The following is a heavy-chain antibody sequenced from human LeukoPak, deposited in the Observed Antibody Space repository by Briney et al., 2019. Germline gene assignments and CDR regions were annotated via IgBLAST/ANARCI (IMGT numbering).Heavy chain of an antibody. CDR2: IYYSGST. D-gene: IGHD1-14*01. Sequence: SETLSLTCTVSGGSISSSSYYWGWIRQPPGKGLEWIGSIYYSGSTYYNPSLKSRVTISVDTSKNQLSLKLGSVTAADTAVYYCARAGTSGGLCDYWGQGTLVTVSS. CDR1: GGSISSSSYY. V-gene: IGHV4-39*07. J-gene: IGHJ4*02. CDR3: ARAGTSGGLCDY.